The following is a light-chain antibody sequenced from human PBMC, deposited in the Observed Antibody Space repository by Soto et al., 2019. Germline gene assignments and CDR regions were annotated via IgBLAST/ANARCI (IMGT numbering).Light chain of an antibody. Sequence: PVTQSPSTLPASIGDRVTITCRASQGISTWVAWYQQKPGRAPKLLIYAASSLQSGVPSRFSGSGSGTDLTITISSLQPEDFETDYCQQRYSTPRTFGQGTKVDI. CDR1: QGISTW. J-gene: IGKJ1*01. CDR3: QQRYSTPRT. V-gene: IGKV1-39*01. CDR2: AAS.